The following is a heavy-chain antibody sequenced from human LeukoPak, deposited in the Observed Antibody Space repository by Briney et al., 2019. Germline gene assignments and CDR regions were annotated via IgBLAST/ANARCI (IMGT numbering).Heavy chain of an antibody. D-gene: IGHD2-15*01. J-gene: IGHJ4*02. Sequence: GESLKISCKGSGYSFTSYWIGWVRQMPGKGLEWMGIIYPGDSDTRYSPSFQGQVTISADKSISTAYLQWGSLKASDTAMYYCARLPPSVAPYFDYWGQGTLVTVSS. CDR3: ARLPPSVAPYFDY. CDR1: GYSFTSYW. CDR2: IYPGDSDT. V-gene: IGHV5-51*01.